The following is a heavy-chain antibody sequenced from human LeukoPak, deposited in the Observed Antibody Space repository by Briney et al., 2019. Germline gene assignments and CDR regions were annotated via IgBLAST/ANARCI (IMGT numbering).Heavy chain of an antibody. D-gene: IGHD5-18*01. J-gene: IGHJ4*02. Sequence: GSLRLSCAASGFTFSSYAMHWVRQAPGKGLEGVAVISYDGSNKYYADSVKGRFTISRDNSKNTLYLQMNSLRAEDTAVYYCAKGSSYGYRPVNYFDYWGQGTLVTVSS. CDR3: AKGSSYGYRPVNYFDY. CDR1: GFTFSSYA. V-gene: IGHV3-30-3*01. CDR2: ISYDGSNK.